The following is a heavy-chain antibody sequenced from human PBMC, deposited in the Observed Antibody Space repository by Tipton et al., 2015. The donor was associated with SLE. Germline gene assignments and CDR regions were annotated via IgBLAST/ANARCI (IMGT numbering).Heavy chain of an antibody. D-gene: IGHD5-24*01. CDR2: IYYSGST. V-gene: IGHV4-61*01. CDR3: ARDAPSERWLQLHAFDI. Sequence: TLSLTCTVSGGSISSSSYYWGWIRQPPGKGLEWIGYIYYSGSTNYNPSLKSRVTISVDTSKNQFSLKLSSVTAADTAVYYCARDAPSERWLQLHAFDIWGQGTMVTVSS. CDR1: GGSISSSSYY. J-gene: IGHJ3*02.